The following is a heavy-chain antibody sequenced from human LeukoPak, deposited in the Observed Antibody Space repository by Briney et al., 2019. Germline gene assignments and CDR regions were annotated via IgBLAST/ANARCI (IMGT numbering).Heavy chain of an antibody. Sequence: GASVKVSCKASGYTFTGYYMHWVRQAPGQGLEWMGWVNPNSGGTNYAQKFQGRVTMTRDTSISTAYMELSRLRSDDTAVYYCARGDRAVAGNFDYWGQGTLVTVSS. CDR1: GYTFTGYY. CDR3: ARGDRAVAGNFDY. J-gene: IGHJ4*02. CDR2: VNPNSGGT. V-gene: IGHV1-2*02. D-gene: IGHD6-19*01.